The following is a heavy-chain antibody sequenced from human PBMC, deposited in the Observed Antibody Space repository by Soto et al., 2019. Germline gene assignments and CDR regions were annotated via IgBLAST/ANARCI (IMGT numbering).Heavy chain of an antibody. CDR1: GGSISSSSYY. Sequence: PSETLSLTCTVSGGSISSSSYYWGWIRQPQGTGLEWIGSIYYSGSTYYNPSLKSRVTISVDTSKNQFSLKLSSVTAADTAVYYCARHKRGIVVAHGFDFVYWGQGTLVTSPQ. V-gene: IGHV4-39*01. CDR3: ARHKRGIVVAHGFDFVY. D-gene: IGHD3-22*01. CDR2: IYYSGST. J-gene: IGHJ4*02.